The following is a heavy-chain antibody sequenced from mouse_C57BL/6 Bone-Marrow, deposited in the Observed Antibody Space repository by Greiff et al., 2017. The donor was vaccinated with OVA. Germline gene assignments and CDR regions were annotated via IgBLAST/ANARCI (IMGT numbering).Heavy chain of an antibody. CDR2: IRLKSDNYAT. CDR1: GFTFSNYW. J-gene: IGHJ4*01. V-gene: IGHV6-3*01. D-gene: IGHD1-1*01. Sequence: EVKLMESGGGLVQPGGSMKLSCVASGFTFSNYWMNWVRQSPEKGFEWVAQIRLKSDNYATHYAESVKGRFTISRDDSKSSVYLQMNNLRAEDTGIYYCTAPYYYGNYAMDYWGQGTSVTVSS. CDR3: TAPYYYGNYAMDY.